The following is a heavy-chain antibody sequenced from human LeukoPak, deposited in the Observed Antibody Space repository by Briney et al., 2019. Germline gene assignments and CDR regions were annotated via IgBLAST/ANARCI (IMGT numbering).Heavy chain of an antibody. V-gene: IGHV1-18*01. J-gene: IGHJ5*02. CDR2: ISAYNGNT. D-gene: IGHD3-10*02. Sequence: GASVKVSCKASGYTFTSYGISWVRQAPGQGLEWTGWISAYNGNTNYAQNLQGRVTMTTDTSTSTAYMELRSLRSDDTAVYYCARVKVGTHVVTMSGTANWFDPWGQGTLVTVSS. CDR1: GYTFTSYG. CDR3: ARVKVGTHVVTMSGTANWFDP.